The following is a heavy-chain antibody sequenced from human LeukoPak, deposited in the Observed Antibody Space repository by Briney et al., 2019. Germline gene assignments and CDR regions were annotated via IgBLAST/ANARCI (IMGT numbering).Heavy chain of an antibody. D-gene: IGHD3-22*01. CDR1: GFTFSDYW. CDR2: IKQDGSSK. V-gene: IGHV3-7*01. Sequence: GGSLRLSCAASGFTFSDYWMSWVHQAPGKGLEWVANIKQDGSSKYYVDSVKGRFTISRDNAKNSLYLQMNSLRAEDTAVYYCARDGYWLLLQDYFDYWGQGALVTVSS. J-gene: IGHJ4*02. CDR3: ARDGYWLLLQDYFDY.